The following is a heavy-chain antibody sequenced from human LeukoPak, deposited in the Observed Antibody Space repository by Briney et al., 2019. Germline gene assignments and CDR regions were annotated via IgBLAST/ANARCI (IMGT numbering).Heavy chain of an antibody. V-gene: IGHV1-69*13. Sequence: SVKVSCKASGGTFSSYAISWVRQAPGQGLEWMGGIIPIFGTANYAQKCQGTVTITAEESTSTAYMELSSLRSEDTAVYYCARDLRSITIFEVVNWFDPWGQGTLVTVSS. D-gene: IGHD3-3*01. CDR1: GGTFSSYA. CDR2: IIPIFGTA. J-gene: IGHJ5*02. CDR3: ARDLRSITIFEVVNWFDP.